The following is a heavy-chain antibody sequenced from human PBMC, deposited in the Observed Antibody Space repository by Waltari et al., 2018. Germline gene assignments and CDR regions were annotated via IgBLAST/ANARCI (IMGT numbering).Heavy chain of an antibody. CDR3: TRGGNYDFWSHTPFVDP. CDR1: GPSFTSYS. J-gene: IGHJ5*02. V-gene: IGHV4-34*01. CDR2: IRQPGNT. D-gene: IGHD3-3*01. Sequence: QVQLQQWGAGLLKPSGPLSPTCPVSGPSFTSYSWGWVRHVPGKGLEGMGKIRQPGNTNYNPSLQSRVAISIDTSRKQFSLKVFSVTAADTGLYFCTRGGNYDFWSHTPFVDPWGQGTQVSVSS.